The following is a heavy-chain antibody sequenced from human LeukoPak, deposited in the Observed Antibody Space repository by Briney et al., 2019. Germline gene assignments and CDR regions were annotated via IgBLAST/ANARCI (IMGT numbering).Heavy chain of an antibody. CDR3: ARDSPLGVLRYFDWLGLPGEGAASWFDP. Sequence: ATVKVSCKASGYTFTGYYMHWVRQAPGQGLEGMGWISAYNGKTNYAQKLQGRVTMTTDTSTSTAYMELRSLRSDDTAVYYCARDSPLGVLRYFDWLGLPGEGAASWFDPWGQGTLVTVSS. J-gene: IGHJ5*02. CDR2: ISAYNGKT. D-gene: IGHD3-9*01. CDR1: GYTFTGYY. V-gene: IGHV1-18*04.